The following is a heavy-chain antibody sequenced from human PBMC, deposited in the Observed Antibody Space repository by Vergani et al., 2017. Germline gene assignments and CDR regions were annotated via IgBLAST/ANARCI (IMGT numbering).Heavy chain of an antibody. D-gene: IGHD3-9*01. CDR2: IYRTGRT. CDR3: ARRSGIVYDIFSGTQCCFDF. Sequence: QVQLQESGPGLVKPSETLSLTCAVSGFSIDNGYYWDWIRQPPGKGLEWIGSIYRTGRTHFNPSLKSRVTISVDTSNNHFSLMLNSLTAADTAVYYGARRSGIVYDIFSGTQCCFDFWGQGSLVTVSS. CDR1: GFSIDNGYY. V-gene: IGHV4-38-2*01. J-gene: IGHJ4*02.